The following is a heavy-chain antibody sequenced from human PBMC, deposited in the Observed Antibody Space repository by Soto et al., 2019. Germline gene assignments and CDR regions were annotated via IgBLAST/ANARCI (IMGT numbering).Heavy chain of an antibody. CDR2: IYYSGST. J-gene: IGHJ5*02. V-gene: IGHV4-59*08. D-gene: IGHD3-3*01. Sequence: PSETLSLTCTVSGGSISSYYWSWIRQPPGKGLEWIGYIYYSGSTNYNPSLKSRVTISVDTSKNQFSLKLSSVTAADTAVYYCARGITIFGVVMYNWSAPWGQGTLVTVSS. CDR1: GGSISSYY. CDR3: ARGITIFGVVMYNWSAP.